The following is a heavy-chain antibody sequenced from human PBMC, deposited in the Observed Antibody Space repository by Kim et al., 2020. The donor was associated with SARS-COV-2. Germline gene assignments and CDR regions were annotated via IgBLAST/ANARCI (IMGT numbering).Heavy chain of an antibody. CDR3: ARDRRLFD. Sequence: GGSLRLSCAASGYTFSTYWMSWVRQAPGKGLEWVANINQDGSEKNYVDSVKGRFTISRDNAKNSLYVQMNSLRAEDTAVYYCARDRRLFDWGQGTLGTVS. J-gene: IGHJ4*02. V-gene: IGHV3-7*03. CDR2: INQDGSEK. D-gene: IGHD6-25*01. CDR1: GYTFSTYW.